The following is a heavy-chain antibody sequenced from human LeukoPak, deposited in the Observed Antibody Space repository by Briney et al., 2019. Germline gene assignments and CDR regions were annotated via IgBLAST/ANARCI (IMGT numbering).Heavy chain of an antibody. CDR1: GGSISSGGYY. D-gene: IGHD6-13*01. V-gene: IGHV4-31*03. Sequence: PSETLSLTCTVSGGSISSGGYYWSWIRQHPGKGLEWIGYIYYSGSTYYHPSLQSRITISLDTSKNQFSLKLSSVTAADTAVYYCARYGLAATGNWFDPWGQGTLVTVSS. CDR3: ARYGLAATGNWFDP. CDR2: IYYSGST. J-gene: IGHJ5*02.